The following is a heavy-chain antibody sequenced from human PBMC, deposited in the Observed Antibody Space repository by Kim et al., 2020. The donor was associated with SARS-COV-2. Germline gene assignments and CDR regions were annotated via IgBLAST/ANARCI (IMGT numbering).Heavy chain of an antibody. CDR3: ARELDVVVVAATPLFDY. CDR2: ISSSSTI. CDR1: GFTFSSYS. Sequence: GGSLRLSCAASGFTFSSYSMNWVRQAPGKGLEWVSYISSSSTIYYADSVKGRFTISRDNAKNSLYLQMNSLRDEDTAVYYCARELDVVVVAATPLFDYWGQGTLVTVSS. J-gene: IGHJ4*02. V-gene: IGHV3-48*02. D-gene: IGHD2-15*01.